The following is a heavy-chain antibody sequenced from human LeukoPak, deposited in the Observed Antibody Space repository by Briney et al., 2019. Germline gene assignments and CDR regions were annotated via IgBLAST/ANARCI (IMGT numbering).Heavy chain of an antibody. CDR3: ARDGSGYSDPVDY. CDR2: ISSSSSYI. D-gene: IGHD3-22*01. V-gene: IGHV3-21*01. CDR1: GFTFSSYT. Sequence: PGGSLGLSCAASGFTFSSYTMNWVRQAPGKGLEWVSSISSSSSYIYYADSVKGRFTISRHNAKNSLFLQMNSLRAEDSAVYYCARDGSGYSDPVDYWGQGTLVTVSS. J-gene: IGHJ4*02.